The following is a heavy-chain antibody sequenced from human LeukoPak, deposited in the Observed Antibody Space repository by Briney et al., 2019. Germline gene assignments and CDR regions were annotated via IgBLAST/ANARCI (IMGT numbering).Heavy chain of an antibody. D-gene: IGHD1-1*01. J-gene: IGHJ6*02. V-gene: IGHV1-2*02. CDR1: GHTFTGSY. Sequence: ASVKVSCKASGHTFTGSYMHWVRQAPGQGLEWMGWINPNSGGTNYARKFQGRVTMTRDTSISTAYMELSRLRSDDTAVYYCARDLEFPMDVWGQGTTVTVSS. CDR2: INPNSGGT. CDR3: ARDLEFPMDV.